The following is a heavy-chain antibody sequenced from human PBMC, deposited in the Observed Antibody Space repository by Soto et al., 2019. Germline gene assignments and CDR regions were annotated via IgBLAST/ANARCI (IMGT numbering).Heavy chain of an antibody. CDR2: IIPIFGTA. CDR3: ASPSNRYYYDSSGYPFDY. V-gene: IGHV1-69*01. Sequence: QVQLVQSGAEVKKPGSSVKVSCKASGGTFSSYAISWVRQAPGQGLEWMGGIIPIFGTANYAQKFQGRVTITADESTSTAYMELSRLRSEDTAVYYCASPSNRYYYDSSGYPFDYWGQGTLVTVSS. CDR1: GGTFSSYA. J-gene: IGHJ4*02. D-gene: IGHD3-22*01.